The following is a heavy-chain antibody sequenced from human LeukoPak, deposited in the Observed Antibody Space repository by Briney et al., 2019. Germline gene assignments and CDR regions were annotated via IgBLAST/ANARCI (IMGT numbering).Heavy chain of an antibody. CDR1: GGSISSSSYY. J-gene: IGHJ4*02. Sequence: SETLSLTCTVSGGSISSSSYYWGWIRQPPGKGLEWIGSIYYSGSTYYNPSLKSRVTISVDTSKNQFSLKLSSVTAADTAVYYCARGPPIAARRAHFDYWGQGTLVTVSS. D-gene: IGHD6-6*01. CDR3: ARGPPIAARRAHFDY. CDR2: IYYSGST. V-gene: IGHV4-39*01.